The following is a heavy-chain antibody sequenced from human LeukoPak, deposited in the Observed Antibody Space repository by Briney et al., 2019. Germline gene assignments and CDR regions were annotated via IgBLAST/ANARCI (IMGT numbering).Heavy chain of an antibody. D-gene: IGHD2-2*01. J-gene: IGHJ6*02. V-gene: IGHV1-8*01. Sequence: ASVKVSFKASGYTFTNYDLNWVRQATGQGLEWMGWMNPNSGNTGYAQKFQGRVTMTWNTSISTAYMELSSLRSEDTAVYYRARGVLGYCSSTSCHSYYYYYYGMDVWGQGTTVTVSS. CDR1: GYTFTNYD. CDR2: MNPNSGNT. CDR3: ARGVLGYCSSTSCHSYYYYYYGMDV.